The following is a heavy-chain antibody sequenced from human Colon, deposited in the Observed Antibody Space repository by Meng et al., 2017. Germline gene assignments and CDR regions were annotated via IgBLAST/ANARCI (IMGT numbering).Heavy chain of an antibody. CDR2: VHYSGSN. D-gene: IGHD7-27*01. Sequence: QVQLQESGPGLVTPSGTLSLTCAVSGGSVSGSNWWGWVRQSPEKGLEWIGEVHYSGSNNYNPSLKSRVTMSVDKSKNHFSLNLTSVTAADTGVYYCARGYLGTPVVHFDAWGQGTLVTVSS. J-gene: IGHJ4*02. CDR1: GGSVSGSNW. CDR3: ARGYLGTPVVHFDA. V-gene: IGHV4-4*02.